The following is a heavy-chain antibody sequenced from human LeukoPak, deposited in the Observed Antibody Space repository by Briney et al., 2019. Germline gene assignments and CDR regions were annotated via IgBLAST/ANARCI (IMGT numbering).Heavy chain of an antibody. V-gene: IGHV5-51*01. J-gene: IGHJ6*03. CDR2: IYPGDSDT. Sequence: GESLQISCKGSGYSFTCYWIGWVRPMPGKGLEWMGIIYPGDSDTRYSPSFQGQVTISADKSISTAYLQWSSLKASDTAMYYCARLSVADSSGYSYYYYYYMDVWGKGTTVTVSS. D-gene: IGHD3-22*01. CDR1: GYSFTCYW. CDR3: ARLSVADSSGYSYYYYYYMDV.